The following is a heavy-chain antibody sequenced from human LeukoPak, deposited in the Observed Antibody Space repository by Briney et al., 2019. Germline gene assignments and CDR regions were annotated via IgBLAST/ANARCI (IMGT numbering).Heavy chain of an antibody. CDR1: GGSISSSSYY. Sequence: PSETLSLTCTVPGGSISSSSYYWGWIRQPPGKGLEWIGSIYYSGSTYYNPSLKSRVTISVDTSKNQFSLKLSSVTAADTAVYYCARLYYGSYWFDPWGQGTLVTVSS. V-gene: IGHV4-39*07. CDR3: ARLYYGSYWFDP. CDR2: IYYSGST. D-gene: IGHD2-8*01. J-gene: IGHJ5*02.